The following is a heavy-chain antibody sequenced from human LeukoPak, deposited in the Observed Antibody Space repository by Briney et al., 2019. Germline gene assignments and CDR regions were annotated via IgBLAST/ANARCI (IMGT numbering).Heavy chain of an antibody. CDR2: IYTSGST. V-gene: IGHV4-4*07. Sequence: PSETLSLTCTVSGVSISSFYWSWIRQPAGKGRECIGRIYTSGSTNYNPSLKSRVTMSVDTSKNQFSLKLSSVTAADTAVYYCARDVVAAAGTWDYWGQGTLVTVSS. CDR3: ARDVVAAAGTWDY. CDR1: GVSISSFY. J-gene: IGHJ4*02. D-gene: IGHD6-13*01.